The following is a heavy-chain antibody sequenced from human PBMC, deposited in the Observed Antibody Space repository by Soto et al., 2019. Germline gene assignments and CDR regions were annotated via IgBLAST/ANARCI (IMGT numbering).Heavy chain of an antibody. V-gene: IGHV3-21*01. CDR3: ARGTLDIVLMVYAIPADYFDY. Sequence: LRLSCAASGFTFSSYSMNWVRQAPGKGLEWVSSISSSSSYIYYADSVKGRFTISRDNAKNSLYLRMNSLRAEDTAVYYCARGTLDIVLMVYAIPADYFDYWGQGTLVTVSS. CDR2: ISSSSSYI. J-gene: IGHJ4*02. CDR1: GFTFSSYS. D-gene: IGHD2-8*01.